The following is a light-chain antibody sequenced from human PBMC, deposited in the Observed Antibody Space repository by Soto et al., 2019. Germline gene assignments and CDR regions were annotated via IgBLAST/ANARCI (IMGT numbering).Light chain of an antibody. V-gene: IGKV1-5*01. CDR2: DAS. CDR3: QEYSNFPCT. CDR1: QTISNW. Sequence: IQMTQSPSTLSASVGDRLTITYRASQTISNWLAWYQVKPGKAPKLLMHDASSLESGVPSRFSGSASGTEFTLTISILQPDDFTPYCCQEYSNFPCTFGQGTRLDIK. J-gene: IGKJ1*01.